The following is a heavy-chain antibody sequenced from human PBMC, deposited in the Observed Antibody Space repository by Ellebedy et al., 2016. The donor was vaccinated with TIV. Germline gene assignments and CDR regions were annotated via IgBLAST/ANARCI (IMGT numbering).Heavy chain of an antibody. V-gene: IGHV3-74*01. CDR3: ASRGVAVQGADY. J-gene: IGHJ4*02. CDR1: GFTFSSYW. Sequence: PGGSLRLSCAASGFTFSSYWMHWVRQAPGKGLVWVSLINSDGSRTTYADSVKGRFTISRDNAKTTLYLQMNSLRAEDTAVYYCASRGVAVQGADYWGQGTLVTVSS. CDR2: INSDGSRT. D-gene: IGHD3-10*01.